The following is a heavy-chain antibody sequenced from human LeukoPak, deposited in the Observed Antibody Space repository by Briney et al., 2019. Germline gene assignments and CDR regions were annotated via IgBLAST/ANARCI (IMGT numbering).Heavy chain of an antibody. J-gene: IGHJ6*03. D-gene: IGHD3-10*02. CDR1: GASVTNFY. Sequence: PSETLSLTCSVSGASVTNFYWTWTRQPAGKGLEYIGRIYASGSIDYNPSLKSRVTLSVDSSNNQFSLNLTSVTAADTALYYCARYVRFKYFYMDVWGKGTSVTVSS. V-gene: IGHV4-4*07. CDR2: IYASGSI. CDR3: ARYVRFKYFYMDV.